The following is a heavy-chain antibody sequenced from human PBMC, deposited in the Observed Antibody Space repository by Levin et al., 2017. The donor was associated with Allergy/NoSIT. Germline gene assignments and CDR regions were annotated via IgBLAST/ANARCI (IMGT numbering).Heavy chain of an antibody. Sequence: GGSLRLSCAASGFTFSSYGMHWVRQAPGKGLEWVAVIWYDGSNKYYADSVKGRFTISRDNSTNTVYLQMNSLRAEDTAVYYCVRRENYYYMDVWGKGTTVTVS. CDR2: IWYDGSNK. CDR3: VRRENYYYMDV. D-gene: IGHD1-26*01. CDR1: GFTFSSYG. J-gene: IGHJ6*03. V-gene: IGHV3-33*01.